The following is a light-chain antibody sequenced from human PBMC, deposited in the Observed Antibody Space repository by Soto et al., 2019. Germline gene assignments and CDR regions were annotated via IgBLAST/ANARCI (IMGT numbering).Light chain of an antibody. CDR3: QQRNNWPSIT. CDR2: DAS. Sequence: EIVLTQSPATLSLSPGERATLSCRATQSVSTYLAWHQQKPGQAPRLLIYDASNRATGIPARFSGSGSGTDFTLTISSLEPEDFAVYYCQQRNNWPSITFGQGTRLEI. V-gene: IGKV3-11*01. J-gene: IGKJ5*01. CDR1: QSVSTY.